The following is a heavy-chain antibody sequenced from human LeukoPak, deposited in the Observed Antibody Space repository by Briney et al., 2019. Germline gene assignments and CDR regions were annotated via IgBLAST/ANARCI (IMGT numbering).Heavy chain of an antibody. CDR1: GGSIGSYY. D-gene: IGHD3-22*01. V-gene: IGHV4-59*01. J-gene: IGHJ4*02. Sequence: PSETLSLTCTVSGGSIGSYYWGWIRQPPGKGLEWIGHIYYSGSTDYNPSLRSRVTISVDTSKNQFSLRLSSVTAADTAVYYCARDRSDGSGYYGYYFDYWGQGTLVSVSS. CDR3: ARDRSDGSGYYGYYFDY. CDR2: IYYSGST.